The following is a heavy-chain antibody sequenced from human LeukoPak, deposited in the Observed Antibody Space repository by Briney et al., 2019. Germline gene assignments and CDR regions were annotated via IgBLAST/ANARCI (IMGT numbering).Heavy chain of an antibody. Sequence: SETLSLTCTVSGGSISSYYWSWIRQPPGKGLEWIGYIYYSGSTNYNPSLKSRVTISVDKSKNQFSLKLNSVTAADTAVYYCARDRASDYWGQGTLVTVSS. CDR2: IYYSGST. J-gene: IGHJ4*02. CDR1: GGSISSYY. CDR3: ARDRASDY. V-gene: IGHV4-59*12.